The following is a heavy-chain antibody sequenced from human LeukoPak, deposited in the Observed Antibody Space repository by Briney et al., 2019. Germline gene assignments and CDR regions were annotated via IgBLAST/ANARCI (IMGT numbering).Heavy chain of an antibody. Sequence: GASVKLSCTASGYTFTSYGISWVRQAPGQGLEWMRWISAYNGNTNYAQKLQGRFTMTTDTSTSTVYMELRSLRSDDTAVYYCARDVTLKAAAGGYWGQGTLVTASS. D-gene: IGHD6-13*01. CDR2: ISAYNGNT. CDR3: ARDVTLKAAAGGY. V-gene: IGHV1-18*01. CDR1: GYTFTSYG. J-gene: IGHJ4*02.